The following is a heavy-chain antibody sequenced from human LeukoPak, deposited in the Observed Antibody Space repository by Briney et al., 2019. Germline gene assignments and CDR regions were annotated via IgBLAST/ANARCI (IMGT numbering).Heavy chain of an antibody. CDR2: IYYSGST. CDR3: ARGENYYDSSGYYYPFDY. J-gene: IGHJ4*02. CDR1: GGSISSYY. D-gene: IGHD3-22*01. V-gene: IGHV4-59*01. Sequence: PSETLSLTCTVSGGSISSYYWSWIRQPPGKGLERIGYIYYSGSTNYNPSLKSRVTISVDTSKNQFSLKLSSVTAADTAVYYCARGENYYDSSGYYYPFDYWGQGTLVTVSS.